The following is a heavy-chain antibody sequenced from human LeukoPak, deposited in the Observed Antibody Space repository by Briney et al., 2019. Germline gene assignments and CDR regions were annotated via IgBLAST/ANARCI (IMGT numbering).Heavy chain of an antibody. D-gene: IGHD3-3*01. CDR1: GFTFSSYN. V-gene: IGHV3-48*01. Sequence: PGGSLRLSCVASGFTFSSYNMNWVRQASGKGLEWVSYINSSSSTISYADSVKGRFTISRDNAKNSLYLQMNSLRAEDTAVYYCARDDDFWSGYSIDHWGQGTLVTVSS. J-gene: IGHJ4*02. CDR3: ARDDDFWSGYSIDH. CDR2: INSSSSTI.